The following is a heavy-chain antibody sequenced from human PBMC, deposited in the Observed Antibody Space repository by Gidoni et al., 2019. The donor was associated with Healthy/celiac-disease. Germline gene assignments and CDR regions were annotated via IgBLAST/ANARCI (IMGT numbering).Heavy chain of an antibody. CDR1: AGSISSSSYY. CDR2: IYYSGST. V-gene: IGHV4-39*01. CDR3: ARGLRAGVFGVVIPNDAFDI. D-gene: IGHD3-3*01. Sequence: QLQLQESGPGLVKPSETLSLTCTVSAGSISSSSYYWGWIRQPPGKGLEWIGSIYYSGSTYYNPSLKSRVTISVDTSKNQFSLKLSSVTAADTAVYYCARGLRAGVFGVVIPNDAFDIWGQGTMVTVFS. J-gene: IGHJ3*02.